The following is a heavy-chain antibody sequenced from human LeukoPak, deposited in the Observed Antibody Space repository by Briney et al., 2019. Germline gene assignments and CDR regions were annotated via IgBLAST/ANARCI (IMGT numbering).Heavy chain of an antibody. J-gene: IGHJ4*02. V-gene: IGHV3-66*01. CDR1: GFTVSSNY. Sequence: GGSLRLSCAASGFTVSSNYMSWVRQAPGKGLEWVSVIYSGGSTYYADSVKGRFTISRDNSKNTLYLQMNSLRAEDTAVYYCARGWRGTVAARTPFDYWGQGTLVTVSS. D-gene: IGHD6-19*01. CDR3: ARGWRGTVAARTPFDY. CDR2: IYSGGST.